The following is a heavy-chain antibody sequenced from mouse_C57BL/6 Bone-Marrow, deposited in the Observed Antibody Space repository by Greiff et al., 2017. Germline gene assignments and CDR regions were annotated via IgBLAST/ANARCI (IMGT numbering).Heavy chain of an antibody. CDR1: GYTFTGYY. J-gene: IGHJ3*01. Sequence: VQLQQSGPELMKPGASVKISCKATGYTFTGYYIEWVKQSPGHGLEWIGDIIPGSGGTNYNEKFKGKATFTADKSSNTAYMQLSSLTSEDSAIYECARYDGSYPRFAYWGQGTLVTVSA. CDR2: IIPGSGGT. CDR3: ARYDGSYPRFAY. D-gene: IGHD2-12*01. V-gene: IGHV1-9*01.